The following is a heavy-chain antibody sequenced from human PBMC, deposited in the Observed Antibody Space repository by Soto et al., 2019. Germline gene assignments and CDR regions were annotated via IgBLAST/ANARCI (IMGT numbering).Heavy chain of an antibody. D-gene: IGHD3-10*01. CDR2: IYYSGRT. V-gene: IGHV4-39*01. J-gene: IGHJ4*02. Sequence: QLQLQESGAGLVKPSETLCITSTVSGGSISSSSYYWGWIRQPPGKGLEWIGSIYYSGRTYYNPSLKSRVTISVDTSKNLFSLKLRSVTAADTAGYYCARRGSGSYSDYWGQGTLVTVSS. CDR1: GGSISSSSYY. CDR3: ARRGSGSYSDY.